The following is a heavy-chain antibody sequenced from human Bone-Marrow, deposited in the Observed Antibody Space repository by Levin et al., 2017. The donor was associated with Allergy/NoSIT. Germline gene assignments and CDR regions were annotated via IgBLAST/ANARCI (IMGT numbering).Heavy chain of an antibody. J-gene: IGHJ4*02. CDR1: GYSFTSYW. Sequence: ASVKVSCKGSGYSFTSYWIGWVRQMPGKGLEWMGIIYPGDSDTRYSPSFQGQVTISADKSISTAYLQWSSLKASDTAMYYCARPYCGGDCYSLYFDYWGQGTLVTVSS. D-gene: IGHD2-21*02. CDR2: IYPGDSDT. CDR3: ARPYCGGDCYSLYFDY. V-gene: IGHV5-51*01.